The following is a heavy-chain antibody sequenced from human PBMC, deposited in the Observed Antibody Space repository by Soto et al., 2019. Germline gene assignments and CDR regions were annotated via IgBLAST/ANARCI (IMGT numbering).Heavy chain of an antibody. J-gene: IGHJ4*02. D-gene: IGHD6-19*01. CDR3: ATSLIAVAATGDYFDY. CDR2: FDPEDGET. V-gene: IGHV1-24*01. CDR1: GYTFTELS. Sequence: ASVKVSCKVSGYTFTELSMHWVRQAPGKGLEWMGGFDPEDGETIYAQKFQGRVTMTEDTSTDTAYMELSSLRSEDTAVYYCATSLIAVAATGDYFDYWGQGTLVTVSS.